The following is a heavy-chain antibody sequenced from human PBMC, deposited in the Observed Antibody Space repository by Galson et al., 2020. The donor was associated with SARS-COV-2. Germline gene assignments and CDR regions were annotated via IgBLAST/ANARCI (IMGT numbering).Heavy chain of an antibody. V-gene: IGHV3-23*01. CDR1: GFTFSSYA. CDR3: AKEHHIYCSSTSCYTGVNWFDP. Sequence: GESLKISCAASGFTFSSYAMSWVRQAPGKGLEWVSAISGSGGSTYYADSVKGRFTISRDNSKNTLYLQMNSLRAEDTAVYYCAKEHHIYCSSTSCYTGVNWFDPWGQGTLVTVSS. J-gene: IGHJ5*02. CDR2: ISGSGGST. D-gene: IGHD2-2*02.